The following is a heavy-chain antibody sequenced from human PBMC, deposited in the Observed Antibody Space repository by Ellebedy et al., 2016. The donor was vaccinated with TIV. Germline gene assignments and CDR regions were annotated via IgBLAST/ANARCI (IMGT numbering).Heavy chain of an antibody. CDR2: ISGPSITK. D-gene: IGHD3-22*01. Sequence: PGGSLRLSCAASGLTFSSYWMSWVRQAPGKGLEWVSAISGPSITKLYADSVKGRFTISRDNAKNTLYLQMNSLRAEDTAVYYCARSYDSRGYRGVGMDVWGQGTTVTVSS. CDR3: ARSYDSRGYRGVGMDV. CDR1: GLTFSSYW. J-gene: IGHJ6*02. V-gene: IGHV3-74*01.